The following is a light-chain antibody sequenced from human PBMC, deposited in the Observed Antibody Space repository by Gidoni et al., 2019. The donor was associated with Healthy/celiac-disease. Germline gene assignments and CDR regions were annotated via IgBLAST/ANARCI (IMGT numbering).Light chain of an antibody. V-gene: IGKV1-39*01. Sequence: TKMHTSPSSLSASVGDIVAIPSRASQSISSNLNWYQQKPGNAPKLLIYAASSLQSGVPSRFSGSGSGTDFTLTISSLQSEDFATYYCQQSYTPYTFGHGTKLDIK. CDR1: QSISSN. CDR2: AAS. CDR3: QQSYTPYT. J-gene: IGKJ2*01.